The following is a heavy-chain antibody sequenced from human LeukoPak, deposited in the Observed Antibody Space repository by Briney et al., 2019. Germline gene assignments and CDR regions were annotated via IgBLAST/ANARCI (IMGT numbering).Heavy chain of an antibody. Sequence: GESLKISCKGFGYSFSSHWIGWVRQMPGKGLEWMGIIYPGDSETRYSPSFEGQVTISADKSISTAYLQWSNLKASDSAMYYCARQNFNYYGRSGLEWLDPWGQGTLVTVSS. V-gene: IGHV5-51*01. CDR3: ARQNFNYYGRSGLEWLDP. CDR2: IYPGDSET. D-gene: IGHD3-22*01. J-gene: IGHJ5*02. CDR1: GYSFSSHW.